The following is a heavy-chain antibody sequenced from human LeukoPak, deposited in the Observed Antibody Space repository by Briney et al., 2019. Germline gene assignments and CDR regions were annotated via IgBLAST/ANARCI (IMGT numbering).Heavy chain of an antibody. CDR2: INSDGSST. CDR1: GLTFSTYW. J-gene: IGHJ4*02. Sequence: PGGSLRLSCAASGLTFSTYWMHWVRQAPGKGLVWVSRINSDGSSTNYADSVKGRFTISRDNAKNTLYLQMGSLSDEDTAVYYCASGKTVEKWGQGTLVTVSS. CDR3: ASGKTVEK. V-gene: IGHV3-74*01. D-gene: IGHD4-23*01.